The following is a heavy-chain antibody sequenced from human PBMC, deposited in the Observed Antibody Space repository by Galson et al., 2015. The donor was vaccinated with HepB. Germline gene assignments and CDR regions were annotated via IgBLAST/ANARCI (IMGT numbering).Heavy chain of an antibody. CDR1: GFTVSSNY. V-gene: IGHV3-53*01. D-gene: IGHD5-18*01. CDR2: IYSGGST. Sequence: SLRLSCAASGFTVSSNYMSWVRQAPGKGLEWVSVIYSGGSTYYADSVKGRFTISRDNSKNTLYLQMNSLRAEDTAVYYCARESPGLPNDHWGQGTLVTVSS. J-gene: IGHJ4*02. CDR3: ARESPGLPNDH.